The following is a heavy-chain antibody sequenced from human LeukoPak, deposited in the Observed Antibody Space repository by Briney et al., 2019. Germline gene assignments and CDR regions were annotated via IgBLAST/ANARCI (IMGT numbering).Heavy chain of an antibody. CDR2: INPNSGGT. J-gene: IGHJ4*02. CDR1: GYTFTGYY. CDR3: ASEYCSGGSCYHSIGDY. Sequence: ASVNLSCKAAGYTFTGYYMHWVRQAPGQGRGWMGWINPNSGGTNYDQKFQGRVTMTRDTSISTAYMELSRLRADDTAVYYCASEYCSGGSCYHSIGDYWGQGTLVTVSS. V-gene: IGHV1-2*02. D-gene: IGHD2-15*01.